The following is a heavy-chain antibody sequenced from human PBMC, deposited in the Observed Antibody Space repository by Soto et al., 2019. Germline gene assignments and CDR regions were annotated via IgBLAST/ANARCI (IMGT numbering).Heavy chain of an antibody. J-gene: IGHJ4*02. CDR3: STSPTIYCSGGSCSYY. CDR2: IKSKTDGGTT. D-gene: IGHD2-15*01. Sequence: GGSLRLSCAASGFTFSNAWMSWVRQAPGKGLEWVGRIKSKTDGGTTDYAAPVKGRFTISRDDSKNTPYLQMYSLKTEDTAVYYCSTSPTIYCSGGSCSYYWGQGTLVTVSS. V-gene: IGHV3-15*01. CDR1: GFTFSNAW.